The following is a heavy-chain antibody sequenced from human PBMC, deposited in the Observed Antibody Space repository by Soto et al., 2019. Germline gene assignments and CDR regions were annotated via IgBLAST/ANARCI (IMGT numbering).Heavy chain of an antibody. D-gene: IGHD3-3*01. J-gene: IGHJ4*02. V-gene: IGHV3-30-3*01. CDR3: VRGRTVNAHDDCDS. Sequence: VQLVESGGVVVQPGRSLRLSCAASGFTVSSYSMHGVRQAPGKGMAWVAAMSYDENSKYFADSVKGRFTISRNNSKNTLSLQMTSLGPEDSAVYYCVRGRTVNAHDDCDSWGQGTLVTISS. CDR2: MSYDENSK. CDR1: GFTVSSYS.